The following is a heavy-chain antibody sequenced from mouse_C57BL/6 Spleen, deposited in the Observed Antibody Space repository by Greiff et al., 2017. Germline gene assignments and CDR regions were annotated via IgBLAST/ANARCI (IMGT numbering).Heavy chain of an antibody. CDR1: GFTFSSYA. V-gene: IGHV5-9-1*02. CDR3: TRVLNYYGSTLDY. J-gene: IGHJ2*01. Sequence: DVMLVESGEGLVKPGGSLKLSCAASGFTFSSYAMSWVRQTPEKRLEWVAYISSGGDYIYYADTVKGRFTISRDNARNTLYLQMSSLKSEDTAMYYCTRVLNYYGSTLDYWGQGTTLTVSS. D-gene: IGHD1-1*01. CDR2: ISSGGDYI.